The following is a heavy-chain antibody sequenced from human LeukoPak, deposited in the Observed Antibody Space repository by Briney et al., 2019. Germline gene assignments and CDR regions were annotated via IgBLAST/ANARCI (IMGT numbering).Heavy chain of an antibody. CDR2: IHHSGST. J-gene: IGHJ4*02. D-gene: IGHD6-13*01. V-gene: IGHV4-34*01. Sequence: SETLSLTCAVYGGSFSGDYWSWIRQPPGKGLGWIGEIHHSGSTNYNPSLKSRVTISVDTSKDQFSLKLTSVTAADTAVYYCARGSSLAAAGTGYSFDYWGQGTQVTVSS. CDR1: GGSFSGDY. CDR3: ARGSSLAAAGTGYSFDY.